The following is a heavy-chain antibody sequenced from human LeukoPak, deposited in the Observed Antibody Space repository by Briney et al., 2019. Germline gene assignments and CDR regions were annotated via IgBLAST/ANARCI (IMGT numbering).Heavy chain of an antibody. J-gene: IGHJ4*02. Sequence: SETLSLNCTISSGSMTTYYWRWIRQPPGKGLEWIGYVYNIGSTNYNPSLKSRVTISIDTSKKQISLKLSSVTAADTAVYFCAKGGGTTSPIDYWGQGTLVTVSS. CDR2: VYNIGST. D-gene: IGHD4-17*01. CDR3: AKGGGTTSPIDY. CDR1: SGSMTTYY. V-gene: IGHV4-59*01.